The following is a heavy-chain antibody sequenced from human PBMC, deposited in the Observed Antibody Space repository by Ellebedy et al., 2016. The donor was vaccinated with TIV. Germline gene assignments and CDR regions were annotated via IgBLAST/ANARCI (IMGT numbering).Heavy chain of an antibody. Sequence: PGGSLRLSCSASGFTFSSYPMNWVRQAPGKGLEYVSVIGSNGVTTYYADSVKGRFTISRDNSKDTLYLQMSSLRVEDTAVYYCVKSLFPNRHTYDYWGQGTPVTVSS. CDR2: IGSNGVTT. D-gene: IGHD1-14*01. CDR1: GFTFSSYP. J-gene: IGHJ4*02. CDR3: VKSLFPNRHTYDY. V-gene: IGHV3-64D*06.